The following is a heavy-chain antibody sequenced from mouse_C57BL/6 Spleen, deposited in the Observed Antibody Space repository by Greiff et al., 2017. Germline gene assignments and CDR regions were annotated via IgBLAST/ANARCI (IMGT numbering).Heavy chain of an antibody. CDR2: IYPRDGST. D-gene: IGHD3-2*02. J-gene: IGHJ4*01. CDR1: GYTFTSYD. Sequence: QVQLQQSGPELVKPGASVKLSCKASGYTFTSYDINWVKQRPGQGLEWIGWIYPRDGSTKYNEKFKGQATLTVDTSSSTAYMELHSLTSEDSAVXLCARNGGLRLRSDYAMDYWGQGTSVTVSS. V-gene: IGHV1-85*01. CDR3: ARNGGLRLRSDYAMDY.